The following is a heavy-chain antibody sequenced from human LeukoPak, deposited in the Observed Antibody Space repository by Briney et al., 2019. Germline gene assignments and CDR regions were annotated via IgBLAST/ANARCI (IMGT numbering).Heavy chain of an antibody. Sequence: GESLKISCKGSGYSFTSYWIGWVRQMPGKGLEWMGIIYPGDSDTRYSPSFQGQVTISADKSISTAYLQWSSLKASDTAMYYCARLTPGRHFDWLRTNWFNPWGQGTLVTVSS. CDR2: IYPGDSDT. V-gene: IGHV5-51*01. CDR3: ARLTPGRHFDWLRTNWFNP. D-gene: IGHD3-9*01. J-gene: IGHJ5*02. CDR1: GYSFTSYW.